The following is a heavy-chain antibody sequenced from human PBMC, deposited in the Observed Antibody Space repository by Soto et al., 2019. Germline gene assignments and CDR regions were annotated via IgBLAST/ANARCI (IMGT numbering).Heavy chain of an antibody. J-gene: IGHJ4*02. V-gene: IGHV3-48*01. CDR1: GFTFSSYS. CDR2: ISSSSSTI. Sequence: HPGGSLRLSCAASGFTFSSYSMNWVRQAPGKGLKWVSYISSSSSTIYYADSVKGRFTISRDNAKNSLYLQMNSLRAEDTAVYYCARHAVDGFDYWGQGTLVTVSS. D-gene: IGHD2-2*01. CDR3: ARHAVDGFDY.